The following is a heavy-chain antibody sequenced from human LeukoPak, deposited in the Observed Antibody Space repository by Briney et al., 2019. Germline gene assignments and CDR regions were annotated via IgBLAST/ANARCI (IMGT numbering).Heavy chain of an antibody. J-gene: IGHJ4*02. V-gene: IGHV3-15*01. CDR3: ATERGYTGPAPFDY. D-gene: IGHD1-1*01. Sequence: GGSLRLSCEVSGLTSGTYGLTYGLTWVRQAPGKGLEWVGRIKSIPDGGTTDYAAPVKGRFTISRYESKNTLYLQMNSLRTEDTAVYYCATERGYTGPAPFDYWGQGTLVTVSS. CDR1: GLTSGTYGL. CDR2: IKSIPDGGTT.